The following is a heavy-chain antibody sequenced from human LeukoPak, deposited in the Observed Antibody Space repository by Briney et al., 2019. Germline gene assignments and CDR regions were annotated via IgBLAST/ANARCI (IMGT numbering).Heavy chain of an antibody. Sequence: ASVKVSCKASGYTFTGYYMHWVRQAPGQGLEWMGWINPNSGGTNYAQKFQGRVAMTRDTSISTAYMELSRLRSDDTAVYYCARGRSSSSQTSFDYWGQGTLVTVSS. J-gene: IGHJ4*02. CDR2: INPNSGGT. CDR3: ARGRSSSSQTSFDY. V-gene: IGHV1-2*02. D-gene: IGHD6-6*01. CDR1: GYTFTGYY.